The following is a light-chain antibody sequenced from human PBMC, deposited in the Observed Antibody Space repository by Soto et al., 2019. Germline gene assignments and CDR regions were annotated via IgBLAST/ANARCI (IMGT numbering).Light chain of an antibody. V-gene: IGKV1-33*01. CDR1: QDINKN. CDR2: DAS. Sequence: DILMTQSPSSLSASVGDRVTSTCQASQDINKNLIWYQQKPGKAPKLLIYDASDLETGVPSRFSGSGSGTGFTFTISSLQPEDLATYDCQQYESLPLTVGQGTRLEIK. J-gene: IGKJ5*01. CDR3: QQYESLPLT.